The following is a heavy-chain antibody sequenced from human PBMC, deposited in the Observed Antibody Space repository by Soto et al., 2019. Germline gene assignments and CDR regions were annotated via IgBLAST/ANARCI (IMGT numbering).Heavy chain of an antibody. CDR2: INHSGST. CDR3: ARGRITIFGVAAGMDV. Sequence: KASETLSLTCAVYGGSFSGYYWSWIRQPPGKGLEWIGEINHSGSTNYNPSLKSRVTISVDTSKNQFSLKLSSVTAADTAVYYCARGRITIFGVAAGMDVWGQGTTVTVSS. V-gene: IGHV4-34*01. D-gene: IGHD3-3*01. CDR1: GGSFSGYY. J-gene: IGHJ6*02.